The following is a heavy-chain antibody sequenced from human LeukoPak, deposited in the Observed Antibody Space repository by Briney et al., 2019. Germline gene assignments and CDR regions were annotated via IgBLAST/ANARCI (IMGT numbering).Heavy chain of an antibody. Sequence: ASVKVSCKVSGYTLTELSMHWVRQAPGKGLEWMGGFDPEDGETIYAQKFQGRVTMTEDTSTGTAYMELSSLRSEDTAVYYCATASGSHKTFDYWGQGTLVTVSP. CDR1: GYTLTELS. J-gene: IGHJ4*02. CDR3: ATASGSHKTFDY. V-gene: IGHV1-24*01. CDR2: FDPEDGET. D-gene: IGHD3-10*01.